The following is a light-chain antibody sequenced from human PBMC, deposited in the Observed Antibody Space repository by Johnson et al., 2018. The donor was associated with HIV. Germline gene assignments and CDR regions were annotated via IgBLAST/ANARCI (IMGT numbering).Light chain of an antibody. V-gene: IGLV1-51*02. Sequence: QSVLTQPPSVSAAPGHQVTISCSGSSSNIANNYVSWYQQFPGTAPKLLIYENNKRPSGIPDRFSGSKSSTSATLGITGLQTGDEADYYCGTWDSSLSAGGVFGTGTKVTVL. CDR3: GTWDSSLSAGGV. CDR1: SSNIANNY. J-gene: IGLJ1*01. CDR2: ENN.